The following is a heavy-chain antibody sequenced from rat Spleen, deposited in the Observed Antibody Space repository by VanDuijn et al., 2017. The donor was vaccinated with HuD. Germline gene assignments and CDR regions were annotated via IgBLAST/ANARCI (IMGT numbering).Heavy chain of an antibody. Sequence: EERLVESGGGLVQPGRSLKLSCAASGFTFSDYNMAWVRQAPKKGLEWVATISYDGSSFYYRDSVKGRFTISRDNTRSTLYLQMDSLRSEDAATYYCTTVTYWGQGTLVTVSS. CDR1: GFTFSDYN. V-gene: IGHV5-7*01. CDR3: TTVTY. CDR2: ISYDGSSF. J-gene: IGHJ3*01.